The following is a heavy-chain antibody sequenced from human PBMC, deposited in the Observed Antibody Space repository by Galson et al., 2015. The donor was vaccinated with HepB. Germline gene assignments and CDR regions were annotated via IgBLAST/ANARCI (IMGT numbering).Heavy chain of an antibody. D-gene: IGHD6-19*01. J-gene: IGHJ4*02. CDR2: IRYDGSNK. CDR1: GFTFSSYG. Sequence: SLRLSCAASGFTFSSYGMHWVRQAPGKGLEWVAFIRYDGSNKYYADSVKGRFTISRDNSKNTLYLQMNSLRAEDTAVYYCAKASGGWLGGGDYWGQGTLVTVSS. CDR3: AKASGGWLGGGDY. V-gene: IGHV3-30*02.